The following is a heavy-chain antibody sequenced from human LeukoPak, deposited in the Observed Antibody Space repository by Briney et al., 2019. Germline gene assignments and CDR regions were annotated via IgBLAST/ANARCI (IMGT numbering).Heavy chain of an antibody. Sequence: ASVRVSCKASGYTFTSYYMHWARQAPGQGLEWMGIINPSGGSTSYAQKFQGRVTMTRDTSTSTVYMELSSLRSEDTAVYYCAREVDSSGYWGGYFDYWGQGTLVTVSS. V-gene: IGHV1-46*01. D-gene: IGHD3-22*01. CDR1: GYTFTSYY. CDR2: INPSGGST. J-gene: IGHJ4*02. CDR3: AREVDSSGYWGGYFDY.